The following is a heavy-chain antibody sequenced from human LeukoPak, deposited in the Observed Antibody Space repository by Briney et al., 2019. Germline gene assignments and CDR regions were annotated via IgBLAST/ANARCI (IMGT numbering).Heavy chain of an antibody. J-gene: IGHJ4*02. Sequence: PSETLSLTCAVSGYSISSGYYWAWIRQPPGKGLEWIGSIYHSGSTYYNPSLKSRVTISVDTSKNQFSLKLSSVTAADTAVYYYARGGPAAIDYWGQGTLVTVSS. CDR3: ARGGPAAIDY. V-gene: IGHV4-38-2*01. CDR2: IYHSGST. CDR1: GYSISSGYY. D-gene: IGHD2-2*01.